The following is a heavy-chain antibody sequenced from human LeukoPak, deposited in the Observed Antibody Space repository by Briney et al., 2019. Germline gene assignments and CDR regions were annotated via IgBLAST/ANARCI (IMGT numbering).Heavy chain of an antibody. CDR2: INPSGGST. CDR1: GYTFTSYY. V-gene: IGHV1-46*01. CDR3: ARDRAYYDFWSGYGHYYYYGMDV. J-gene: IGHJ6*02. Sequence: ASVKVSCKASGYTFTSYYMHWVRQAPGQGLEWMGIINPSGGSTSYAQKFQGRVTMTRDTSTSTAYMELSSLRSEGTAVYYCARDRAYYDFWSGYGHYYYYGMDVWGQGTTVTVSS. D-gene: IGHD3-3*01.